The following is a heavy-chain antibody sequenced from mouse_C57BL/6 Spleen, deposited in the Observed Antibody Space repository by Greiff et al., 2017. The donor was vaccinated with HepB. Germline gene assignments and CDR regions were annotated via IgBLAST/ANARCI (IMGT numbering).Heavy chain of an antibody. D-gene: IGHD2-4*01. Sequence: QVQLQQSGAELVKPGASVKLSCKASGYTFTEYTIHWVKQRSGQGLEWIGWFYPGIGSIKYNEKFKDKATLTADKSSSTVYMELSRLTSEDSAVYFCERHERGLRRTDYYAMDYWGQGTSVTVSS. CDR3: ERHERGLRRTDYYAMDY. CDR2: FYPGIGSI. J-gene: IGHJ4*01. V-gene: IGHV1-62-2*01. CDR1: GYTFTEYT.